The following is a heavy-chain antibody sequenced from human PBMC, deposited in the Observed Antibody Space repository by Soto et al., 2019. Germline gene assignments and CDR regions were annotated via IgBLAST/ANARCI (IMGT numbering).Heavy chain of an antibody. J-gene: IGHJ4*02. CDR1: GASISSYY. Sequence: PSETLSLTCTVSGASISSYYWSWIRQPPGKGREWIWYVYYSGSTNYNPSLKSRVSISVDTSKIQFSLKLSSVTAAVTAMYCCARDTTPSLWGQGTLVTVSS. D-gene: IGHD1-1*01. V-gene: IGHV4-59*01. CDR3: ARDTTPSL. CDR2: VYYSGST.